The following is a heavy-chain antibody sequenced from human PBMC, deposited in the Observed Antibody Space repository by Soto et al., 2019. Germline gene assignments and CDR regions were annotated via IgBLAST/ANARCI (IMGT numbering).Heavy chain of an antibody. Sequence: GGSLRLSCAASGFTFSDHYMDWVRQAPGKGLEWVGRTRNKANSYTTEYAASVKGRFTISRDDSKNSLYLQMNSLKTEDTAVYYCAREGNLDPYFDYWGQGTLVTVSS. CDR3: AREGNLDPYFDY. CDR1: GFTFSDHY. J-gene: IGHJ4*02. V-gene: IGHV3-72*01. D-gene: IGHD1-1*01. CDR2: TRNKANSYTT.